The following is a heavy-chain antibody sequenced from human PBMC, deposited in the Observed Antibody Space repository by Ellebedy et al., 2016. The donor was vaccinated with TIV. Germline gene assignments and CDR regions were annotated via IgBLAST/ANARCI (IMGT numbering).Heavy chain of an antibody. V-gene: IGHV1-69*13. D-gene: IGHD5-12*01. CDR3: ARYSGYHFRGNYFDY. Sequence: SVKVSCKASGGIFRSNAFSWVRQAPGQGLEWMGGIVAVFGTTTYAQKFQGRVTITADESTSTAYMELSSLTADDTAVYYCARYSGYHFRGNYFDYWGQGTLVTVSS. J-gene: IGHJ4*02. CDR1: GGIFRSNA. CDR2: IVAVFGTT.